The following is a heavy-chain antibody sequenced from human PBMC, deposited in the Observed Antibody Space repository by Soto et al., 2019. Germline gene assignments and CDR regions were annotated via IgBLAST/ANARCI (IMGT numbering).Heavy chain of an antibody. CDR2: ISYDGSNK. V-gene: IGHV3-30*04. J-gene: IGHJ4*02. Sequence: GGSLRLSCAASGFTFSSYAMHWVRQAPGKGLEWVAVISYDGSNKYYADSEKGRFTISRDNSKNTLYLQMNSLRAEDTAVYYCARDRYSSSWFYYWGQGTLVTVSS. CDR3: ARDRYSSSWFYY. CDR1: GFTFSSYA. D-gene: IGHD6-13*01.